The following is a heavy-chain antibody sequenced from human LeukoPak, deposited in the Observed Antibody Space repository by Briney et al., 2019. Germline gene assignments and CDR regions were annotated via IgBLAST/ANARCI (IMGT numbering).Heavy chain of an antibody. Sequence: QTGGSLRLSCAASGFTFSSYSMNWDRQAPGKGLEWVSYISSSSSTIYYADSVKGRFTISRDNAKNSLYLQMNSLRAEDTAVYYCAELGITMIGGVWGKGTTVTISS. CDR2: ISSSSSTI. CDR3: AELGITMIGGV. V-gene: IGHV3-48*01. D-gene: IGHD3-10*02. J-gene: IGHJ6*04. CDR1: GFTFSSYS.